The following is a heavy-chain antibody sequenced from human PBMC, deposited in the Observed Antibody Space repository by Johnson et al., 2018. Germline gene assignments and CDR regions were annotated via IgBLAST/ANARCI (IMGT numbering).Heavy chain of an antibody. Sequence: QVQLQESGPGLVKPSQTLSLTCTVSGGSISSGGYYWSWIRQHPGKGLEWIGYIYYSGSTYYNPSLKSRVTISVDTYKNRFSLKRGSVTAADTAVCYCARDRYYDPPFVGNDAFDIWGQGTMVTVSS. CDR2: IYYSGST. V-gene: IGHV4-31*03. J-gene: IGHJ3*02. CDR1: GGSISSGGYY. D-gene: IGHD3-22*01. CDR3: ARDRYYDPPFVGNDAFDI.